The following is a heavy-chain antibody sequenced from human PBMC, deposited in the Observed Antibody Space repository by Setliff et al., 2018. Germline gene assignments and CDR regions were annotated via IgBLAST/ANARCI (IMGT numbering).Heavy chain of an antibody. CDR1: GGTFSSYA. CDR3: ARGGLHFWSGYYFS. CDR2: IIPVFGTP. V-gene: IGHV1-69*13. D-gene: IGHD3-3*02. J-gene: IGHJ4*02. Sequence: ASVKVSCKASGGTFSSYAISWVRQAPGQGLEWMGGIIPVFGTPNYAQKFQGRVTITADESTSTAYMELSSLRSDDTAMYYCARGGLHFWSGYYFSWGQGTLVTVSS.